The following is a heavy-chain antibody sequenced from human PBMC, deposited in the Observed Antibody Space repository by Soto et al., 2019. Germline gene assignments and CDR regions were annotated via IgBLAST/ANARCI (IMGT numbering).Heavy chain of an antibody. CDR3: ARGSEDIVVVPAAIEQQLVSFDY. CDR1: GGTFSSYA. V-gene: IGHV1-69*01. CDR2: IIPIFGTA. D-gene: IGHD2-2*01. Sequence: QVPLVQSGAEVKKPGSSVKVSCKASGGTFSSYAISWVRQAPGQGLEWMGGIIPIFGTANYAQKFQGRVTITADESTSTAYMELSSLRSEDTAVYYCARGSEDIVVVPAAIEQQLVSFDYWGQGTLVTVSS. J-gene: IGHJ4*02.